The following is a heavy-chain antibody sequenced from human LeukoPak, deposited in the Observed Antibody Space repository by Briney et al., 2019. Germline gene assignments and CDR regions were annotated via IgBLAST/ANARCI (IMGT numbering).Heavy chain of an antibody. CDR1: GGSISSSSYY. CDR2: IYYSGST. D-gene: IGHD3-22*01. J-gene: IGHJ3*02. CDR3: ARHRTYYYDSSGYYSYDAFDI. Sequence: NASETLSLTCTVSGGSISSSSYYWGWIRQPPGKGLEWIGSIYYSGSTYYNPSLKSRVTISVDTSKNQFSLKLSSVTAADTAVYYCARHRTYYYDSSGYYSYDAFDIWGQGTMVTVSS. V-gene: IGHV4-39*01.